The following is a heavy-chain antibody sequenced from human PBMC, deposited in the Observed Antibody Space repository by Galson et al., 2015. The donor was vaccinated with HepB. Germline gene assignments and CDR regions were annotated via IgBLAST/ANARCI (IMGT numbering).Heavy chain of an antibody. CDR1: GFSLSNARMG. D-gene: IGHD1-26*01. J-gene: IGHJ4*02. Sequence: PALVKPTQTLTLSCTVSGFSLSNARMGVSWIRQPPGKALEWLAHIFSNDEKSYSTSLKSRLTISKDTSKSQVVLTMTNMDPVDTATYYCATYSGSYYGVDYWGQGTLVTVSS. CDR2: IFSNDEK. V-gene: IGHV2-26*01. CDR3: ATYSGSYYGVDY.